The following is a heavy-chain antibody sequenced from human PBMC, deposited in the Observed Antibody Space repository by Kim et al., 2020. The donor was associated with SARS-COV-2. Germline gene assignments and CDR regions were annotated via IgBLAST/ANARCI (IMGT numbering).Heavy chain of an antibody. CDR2: INHSGST. V-gene: IGHV4-34*01. CDR1: GGSFSGYY. J-gene: IGHJ4*02. Sequence: SETLSLTCAVYGGSFSGYYWSWIRQPPGKGLEWIGEINHSGSTNYNPSLKSRVTISVDTSKNQFSLKLSSVTAADTAVYYCARGAVVFDYWGQGTLVTVSS. CDR3: ARGAVVFDY. D-gene: IGHD2-15*01.